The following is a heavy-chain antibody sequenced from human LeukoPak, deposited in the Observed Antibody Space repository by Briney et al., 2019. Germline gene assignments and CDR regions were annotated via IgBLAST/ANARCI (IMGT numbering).Heavy chain of an antibody. D-gene: IGHD3-10*01. V-gene: IGHV1-69*04. J-gene: IGHJ6*02. Sequence: GASVKVSCKASGGTFSSYAISWVRQAPGQGLEWMGRIIPILGIPNYAQKFQGRVTITADKSTSTAYMELSSLRSEDTAVYYCARVGGYGSGSYFKAELDYYYYGMDVWGQGTTVTVSS. CDR1: GGTFSSYA. CDR2: IIPILGIP. CDR3: ARVGGYGSGSYFKAELDYYYYGMDV.